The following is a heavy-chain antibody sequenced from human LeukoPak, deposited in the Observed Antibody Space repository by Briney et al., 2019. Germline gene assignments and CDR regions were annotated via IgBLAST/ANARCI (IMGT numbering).Heavy chain of an antibody. Sequence: ASVKVSCKASGYTFTGYYMHWVRQAPGQGLEWMGWINPNSGGTNYAQKFQGRVTMTRDTSISTAYMELSRLRSGDTAVYYCARAVRRDSGGWRLDYWGQGTLVTVSS. D-gene: IGHD2-15*01. CDR1: GYTFTGYY. V-gene: IGHV1-2*02. J-gene: IGHJ4*02. CDR3: ARAVRRDSGGWRLDY. CDR2: INPNSGGT.